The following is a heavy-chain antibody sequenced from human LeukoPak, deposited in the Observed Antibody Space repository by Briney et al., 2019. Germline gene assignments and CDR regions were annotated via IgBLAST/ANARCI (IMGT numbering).Heavy chain of an antibody. CDR3: ARGSDDYSNYYYYYYMDV. Sequence: ASVTVSCKASGYTFTSYDINWVRQAAGQGLEGMGWMNPNSGNTGYAQKFQGRVTITRNTSISTAYMELSSLRSEDTAVYYCARGSDDYSNYYYYYYMDVWGKGTTVTVSS. J-gene: IGHJ6*03. CDR2: MNPNSGNT. D-gene: IGHD4-11*01. V-gene: IGHV1-8*03. CDR1: GYTFTSYD.